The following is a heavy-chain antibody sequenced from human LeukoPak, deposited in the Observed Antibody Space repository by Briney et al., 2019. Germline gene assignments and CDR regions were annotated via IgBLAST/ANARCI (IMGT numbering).Heavy chain of an antibody. V-gene: IGHV3-64D*06. CDR3: VKVYSPLAYCGGDCTFNY. J-gene: IGHJ4*02. Sequence: GGSLRLSCSASGFTFSSYAMHWVRQAPGKGLEYVSAISSIGGTTYYADSVKGRFTISRDNSKNTLYLQMSSLRAEDTAVYYCVKVYSPLAYCGGDCTFNYWGQGTLVTVSS. D-gene: IGHD2-21*02. CDR1: GFTFSSYA. CDR2: ISSIGGTT.